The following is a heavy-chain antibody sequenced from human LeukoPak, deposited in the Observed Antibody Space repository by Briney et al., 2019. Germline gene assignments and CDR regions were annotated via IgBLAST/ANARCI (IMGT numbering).Heavy chain of an antibody. CDR3: ARVGSSWPHYYFDS. Sequence: SETLSLTCAVSGGSISRSNWWSWVRQPPGKGLEWIGEIYHSGSTKYNPSLKSRVTISVDKSKNQFSLKLTSVTAADTAVYYCARVGSSWPHYYFDSWGRGTLVTVSS. CDR1: GGSISRSNW. J-gene: IGHJ4*02. D-gene: IGHD6-13*01. V-gene: IGHV4-4*02. CDR2: IYHSGST.